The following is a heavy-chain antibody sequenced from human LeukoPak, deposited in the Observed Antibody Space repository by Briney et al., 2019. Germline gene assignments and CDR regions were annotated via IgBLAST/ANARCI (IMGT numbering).Heavy chain of an antibody. CDR2: ISYDGSNK. Sequence: PGGSLRLSCAASGFTFSSYGMHWVRQAPGKGLEWVAVISYDGSNKYYADSVKGRFTISRDNSKNTLYLQMNSLRAEDTAVYYCAKGRSGYYSASDYWGQGTLVTVSS. CDR1: GFTFSSYG. J-gene: IGHJ4*02. CDR3: AKGRSGYYSASDY. D-gene: IGHD3-22*01. V-gene: IGHV3-30*18.